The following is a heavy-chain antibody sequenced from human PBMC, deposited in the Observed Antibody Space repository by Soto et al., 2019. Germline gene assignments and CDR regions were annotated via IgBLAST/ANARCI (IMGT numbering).Heavy chain of an antibody. V-gene: IGHV1-24*01. CDR3: ATDLPGIAAAGTIGRNWFDP. Sequence: ASVKVSCKVSGYTLTELSMHWVRQAPGKGLEWMGGFDPEDGETIYAQKFQGRVTMTEDTSTDTAYMELSSLRSEDTAVYYRATDLPGIAAAGTIGRNWFDPWGQGTLVTVSS. CDR2: FDPEDGET. J-gene: IGHJ5*02. D-gene: IGHD6-13*01. CDR1: GYTLTELS.